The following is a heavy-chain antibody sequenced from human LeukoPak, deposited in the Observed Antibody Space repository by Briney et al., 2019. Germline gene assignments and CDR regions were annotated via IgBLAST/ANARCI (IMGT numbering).Heavy chain of an antibody. V-gene: IGHV4-59*08. D-gene: IGHD5-18*01. Sequence: SETLSLTCTVSGGSISSYYWSWIRQPPGEGLEWIGYIYYSGSTNYNPSLKSRVTISVDTSKNQFSLKLSSVTAADTAVYYCASSVSPDTGYSYGYRGTYFDYWGQGTLVTVSS. CDR3: ASSVSPDTGYSYGYRGTYFDY. CDR1: GGSISSYY. CDR2: IYYSGST. J-gene: IGHJ4*02.